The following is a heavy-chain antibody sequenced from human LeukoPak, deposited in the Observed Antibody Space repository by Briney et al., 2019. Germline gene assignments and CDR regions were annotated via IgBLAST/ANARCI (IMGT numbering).Heavy chain of an antibody. D-gene: IGHD2-8*01. CDR3: AREYEAPFDY. CDR2: ISSSGIYI. CDR1: GFIFSTSS. J-gene: IGHJ4*02. V-gene: IGHV3-21*01. Sequence: GGSLRLSCAASGFIFSTSSMNWVRQAPGKGLEWVSSISSSGIYIYYADSVKGRFTISRDNAKNSLYLQMNSLRAEDTAVYYCAREYEAPFDYWGQGTLVTVSS.